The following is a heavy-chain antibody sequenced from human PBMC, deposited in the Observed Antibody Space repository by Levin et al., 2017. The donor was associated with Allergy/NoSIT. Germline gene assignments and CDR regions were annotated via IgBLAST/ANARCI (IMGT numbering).Heavy chain of an antibody. D-gene: IGHD3-10*01. CDR2: IKSKTDGGTT. CDR1: GFTFSNAW. CDR3: TTRRGSGSYYSQEENDAFDI. J-gene: IGHJ3*02. Sequence: GGSLRLSCAASGFTFSNAWMSWVRQAPGKGLEWVGRIKSKTDGGTTDYAAPVKGRFTISRDDSKNTLYLQMNSLKTEDTAVYYCTTRRGSGSYYSQEENDAFDIWGQGTMVTVSS. V-gene: IGHV3-15*01.